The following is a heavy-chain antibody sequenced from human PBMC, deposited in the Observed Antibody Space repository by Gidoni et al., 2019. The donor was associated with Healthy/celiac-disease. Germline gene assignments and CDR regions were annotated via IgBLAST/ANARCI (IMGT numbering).Heavy chain of an antibody. CDR2: IWYDGSNK. J-gene: IGHJ6*02. CDR3: ARDLYYYGSGSSSGMDV. V-gene: IGHV3-33*01. Sequence: QVQLVESGGGGVSPGRSLGVSCDAAGLTLRRYGMHWVRQAPGKGLVWVAVIWYDGSNKYYADAVKGRVTISRDNSKNTRYLQMNSLRAEDTAVYYCARDLYYYGSGSSSGMDVWGQGTTVTVSS. CDR1: GLTLRRYG. D-gene: IGHD3-10*01.